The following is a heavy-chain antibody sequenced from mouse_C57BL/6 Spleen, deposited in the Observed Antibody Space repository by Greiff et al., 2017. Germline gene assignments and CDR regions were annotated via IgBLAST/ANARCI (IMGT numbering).Heavy chain of an antibody. CDR2: IDPGTGGT. V-gene: IGHV1-15*01. Sequence: VQLQQSGAELVRPGASVTLSCKASGYTFTDYEMHWVKQTPVHGLEWIGAIDPGTGGTAYNQKFTGKAILTANKSSSTAYLDLRSLTSDDSAVYYCTYYYGSSYAMDYWGQGTSVTVSS. D-gene: IGHD1-1*01. J-gene: IGHJ4*01. CDR1: GYTFTDYE. CDR3: TYYYGSSYAMDY.